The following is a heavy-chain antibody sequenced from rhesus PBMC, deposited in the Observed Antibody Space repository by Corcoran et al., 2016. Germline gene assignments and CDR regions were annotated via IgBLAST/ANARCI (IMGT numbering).Heavy chain of an antibody. J-gene: IGHJ4*01. V-gene: IGHV2-1*01. CDR2: IYWNDDK. Sequence: QVTLKESGPALVKPTQTLTLTCTFSGFSLSTSGMGVGWIRQPSRKTLEWLAHIYWNDDKYYSKSLKSRLTISQDTSKNQVVLTMTNMDPVDTATYYCARSGYEDEYGYYGFDYWGQGVLVTVSS. CDR3: ARSGYEDEYGYYGFDY. D-gene: IGHD3-9*01. CDR1: GFSLSTSGMG.